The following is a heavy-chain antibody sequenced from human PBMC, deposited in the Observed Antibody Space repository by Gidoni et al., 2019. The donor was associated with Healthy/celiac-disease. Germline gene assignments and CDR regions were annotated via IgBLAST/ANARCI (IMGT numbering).Heavy chain of an antibody. J-gene: IGHJ6*02. D-gene: IGHD1-7*01. CDR3: ARVQLELRYYYYYGMDV. Sequence: EVQLVESGGGLVQPGGSLRLSCAASGFTFSSYSMNWVRQAPGKGLEWVSYISSSSSTIYYADSVKGRFTISRDNAKNSLYLQMNSLRAEDTAVYYCARVQLELRYYYYYGMDVWGQGTTVTVSS. V-gene: IGHV3-48*01. CDR1: GFTFSSYS. CDR2: ISSSSSTI.